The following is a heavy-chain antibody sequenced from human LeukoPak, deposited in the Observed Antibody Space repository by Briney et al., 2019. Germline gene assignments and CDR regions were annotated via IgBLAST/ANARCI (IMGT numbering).Heavy chain of an antibody. V-gene: IGHV3-30*04. Sequence: RGSLRLSSAASGVTFRSYAVHWVREAPGNGLGGGAVISYDRSIEDSAATLKGRFTISRDNSTSTLYLQMNSLRAEDTAMYYCARDGTESNAFDIWGQGTMVTVSP. CDR3: ARDGTESNAFDI. D-gene: IGHD1-26*01. CDR2: ISYDRSIE. CDR1: GVTFRSYA. J-gene: IGHJ3*02.